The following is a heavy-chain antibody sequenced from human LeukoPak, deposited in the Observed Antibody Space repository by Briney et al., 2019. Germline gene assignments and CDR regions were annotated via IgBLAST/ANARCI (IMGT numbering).Heavy chain of an antibody. V-gene: IGHV1-8*01. CDR2: MNLNSGKT. CDR1: GYTSTNFD. Sequence: ASVKVSCKASGYTSTNFDISWVRQATGQGLEWMGWMNLNSGKTGYRQEMRGRVTMTTNTPINTAYMELGSLRAEVTAGYRCGRGCAWDVWGRGTTVTVSS. J-gene: IGHJ6*02. CDR3: GRGCAWDV.